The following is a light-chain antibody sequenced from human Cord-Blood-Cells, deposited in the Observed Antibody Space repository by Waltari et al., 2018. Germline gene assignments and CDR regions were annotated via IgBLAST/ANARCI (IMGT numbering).Light chain of an antibody. CDR2: DAS. J-gene: IGKJ2*01. CDR1: KDISNY. V-gene: IGKV1-33*01. Sequence: DIQMTQSPSSLSASVGDRVTIPCQASKDISNYLNWYQQKPGKAPKPLIYDASNLETGVPSRFSGSGSGTDFTFTISSLQPEDIATYYCQQYDNLPSYTFGQGTKLEIK. CDR3: QQYDNLPSYT.